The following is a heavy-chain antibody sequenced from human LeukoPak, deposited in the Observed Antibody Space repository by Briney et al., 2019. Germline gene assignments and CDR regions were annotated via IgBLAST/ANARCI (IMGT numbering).Heavy chain of an antibody. D-gene: IGHD6-13*01. CDR2: IYYSGST. V-gene: IGHV4-59*01. Sequence: SETLSLTCTVSGGSISSYYWSWTRQPPGKGLEWIGYIYYSGSTNYNPSLKSRVTISVDTSKNQFSLKLSSVTAADTAVYYCARKSPFKRSSWYGMYDVFETWGKGKMVTVS. CDR3: ARKSPFKRSSWYGMYDVFET. J-gene: IGHJ3*02. CDR1: GGSISSYY.